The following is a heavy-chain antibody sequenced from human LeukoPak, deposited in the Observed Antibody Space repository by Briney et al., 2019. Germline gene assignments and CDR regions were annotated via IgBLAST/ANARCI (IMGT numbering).Heavy chain of an antibody. V-gene: IGHV1-2*02. CDR2: INPNSGGT. Sequence: ASVKVSCKASGYTFTGYYMHWVQQAPGQGLEWMGWINPNSGGTNYAQKFQGRVTMTRDTSISTAYMELSRLRSDDTAVYYCARVRSWGGYVRGFDYWGQGTLVTVSS. CDR3: ARVRSWGGYVRGFDY. CDR1: GYTFTGYY. D-gene: IGHD5-12*01. J-gene: IGHJ4*02.